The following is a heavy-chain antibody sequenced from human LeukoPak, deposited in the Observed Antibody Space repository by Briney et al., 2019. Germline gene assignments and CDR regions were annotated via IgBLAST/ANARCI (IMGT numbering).Heavy chain of an antibody. CDR3: ARDVIAAADYYYYYGMDV. J-gene: IGHJ6*02. CDR2: ISSSSSYI. CDR1: GFTFSSYS. Sequence: GGSLRLSCAASGFTFSSYSMNWVRQAPGKGLEWVSSISSSSSYIYYADSVKGRFTISRDNATNSLYLQMNSLRVEDTAVYDCARDVIAAADYYYYYGMDVWGQGTTVTVSS. D-gene: IGHD6-13*01. V-gene: IGHV3-21*01.